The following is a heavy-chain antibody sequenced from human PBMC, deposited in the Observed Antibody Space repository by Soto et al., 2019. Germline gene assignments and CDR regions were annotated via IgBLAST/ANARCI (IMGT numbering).Heavy chain of an antibody. D-gene: IGHD6-6*01. CDR3: ARAPFSSSSFFFDY. Sequence: QVQVVQSGSEVKKPGASVRVSCKASGYTFTAYFMHWVRQAPGQGLEWIGIINPNRGSTNYAQKFQGRVGLTWDTSTSTAYMDLSSLRSEDPAVYYCARAPFSSSSFFFDYWGRGTLLTVSS. V-gene: IGHV1-46*01. CDR2: INPNRGST. CDR1: GYTFTAYF. J-gene: IGHJ4*02.